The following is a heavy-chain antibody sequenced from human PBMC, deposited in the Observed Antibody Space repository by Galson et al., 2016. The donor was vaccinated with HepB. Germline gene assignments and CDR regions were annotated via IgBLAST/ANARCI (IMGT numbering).Heavy chain of an antibody. Sequence: SLRLSCAASGFTFSSYAMNWVRQAPGKGLEWVSFIGVSGGSTNYADFAKGRFTTSRDDSKNTLYLQMNSLRVEDTATYFCAKEGASAASSIDSWGQGTLVTVSS. V-gene: IGHV3-23*01. J-gene: IGHJ4*02. D-gene: IGHD4/OR15-4a*01. CDR3: AKEGASAASSIDS. CDR1: GFTFSSYA. CDR2: IGVSGGST.